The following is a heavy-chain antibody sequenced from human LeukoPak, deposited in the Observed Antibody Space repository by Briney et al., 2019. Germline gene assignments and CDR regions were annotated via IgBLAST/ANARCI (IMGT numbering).Heavy chain of an antibody. J-gene: IGHJ3*02. CDR1: GGSISSGGYY. CDR3: ARDPRITMIGGFDI. D-gene: IGHD3-22*01. Sequence: SETLSLTCTVSGGSISSGGYYWSWIRQPPGKGLEWIGYIYHSGSTYYNPSLKSRVTISVDTSKNQFSLKLSSVTAADTAVYYCARDPRITMIGGFDIWGQGTMVTVSS. CDR2: IYHSGST. V-gene: IGHV4-61*08.